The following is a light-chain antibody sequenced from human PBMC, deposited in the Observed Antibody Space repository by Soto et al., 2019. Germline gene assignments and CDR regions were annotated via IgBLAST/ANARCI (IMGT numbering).Light chain of an antibody. Sequence: ELVLTQSPGTLSLSPGERATVSCRASRGVSSGYLAWYQQKPGQAPRPLIYAASNRATGIPGRFSGSGFGTDFTLTISRLEPEDFAVYYCQRYDISSWTFGKGTKVDIK. V-gene: IGKV3-20*01. CDR3: QRYDISSWT. CDR2: AAS. J-gene: IGKJ1*01. CDR1: RGVSSGY.